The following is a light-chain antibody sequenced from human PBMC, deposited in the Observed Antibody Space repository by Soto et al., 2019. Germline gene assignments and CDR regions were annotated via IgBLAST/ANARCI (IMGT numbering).Light chain of an antibody. CDR1: SSDIGSYNY. J-gene: IGLJ2*01. Sequence: QSALSQPASVSGSPGQSITISCTGTSSDIGSYNYVSWYQQHSGKAPKLMIYDVSNRTSGGSNRFSGSKSGNTASLAISGLQAADEADYYCSSYTSSSIVVFGGGTKLTVL. CDR2: DVS. V-gene: IGLV2-14*03. CDR3: SSYTSSSIVV.